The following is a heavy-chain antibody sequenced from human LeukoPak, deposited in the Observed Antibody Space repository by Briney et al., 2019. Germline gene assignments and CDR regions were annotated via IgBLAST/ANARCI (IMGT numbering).Heavy chain of an antibody. V-gene: IGHV3-20*04. CDR1: GFTFDDYG. J-gene: IGHJ6*03. CDR2: INWNGGST. D-gene: IGHD3-3*01. CDR3: AREKRITIFGVVQYYMDI. Sequence: GGSLRLSCAASGFTFDDYGMSWVRQAPGKGLEWVSGINWNGGSTGYADSVKGRFTISRDNAKNSLYLQMNSLRAEDTALYYCAREKRITIFGVVQYYMDIWGQGTMVTVSS.